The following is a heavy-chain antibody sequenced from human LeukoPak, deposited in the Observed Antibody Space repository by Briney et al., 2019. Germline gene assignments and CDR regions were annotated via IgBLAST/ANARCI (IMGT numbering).Heavy chain of an antibody. CDR1: GYTFTSYG. D-gene: IGHD5-12*01. Sequence: ASVKVSCKASGYTFTSYGISWVRQAPGQGLEWMGWINPNSGGTNYAQKFQGRVTMTRDTSISTAYMELSRLRSDDTAVYYCARDMRIVATTGKLDYWGQGTLVTVSS. CDR2: INPNSGGT. V-gene: IGHV1-2*02. CDR3: ARDMRIVATTGKLDY. J-gene: IGHJ4*02.